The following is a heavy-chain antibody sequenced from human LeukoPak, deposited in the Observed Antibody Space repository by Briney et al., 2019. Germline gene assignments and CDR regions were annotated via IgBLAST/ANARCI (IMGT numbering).Heavy chain of an antibody. CDR1: GFSFGSYY. CDR2: INIDGSDT. V-gene: IGHV3-74*01. J-gene: IGHJ4*02. CDR3: ARAYTVALRYEAY. D-gene: IGHD3-16*01. Sequence: GGSLRLSCVAPGFSFGSYYMHWVRQAPGKGLVWVSRINIDGSDTNYADSVKGRFTISRDNTRSTLYLQMDSLRAEDTAVYYCARAYTVALRYEAYWGQGTLVTVSS.